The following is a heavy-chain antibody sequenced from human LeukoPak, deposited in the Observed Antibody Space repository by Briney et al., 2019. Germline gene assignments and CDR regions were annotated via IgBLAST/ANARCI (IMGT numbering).Heavy chain of an antibody. D-gene: IGHD3-10*01. Sequence: SGGSLRLSCAASGFTFSSYAMSWVRQAPRKGLEWVSAISSSGSTIYYADSVKGRFTISRDNAKNSLYLQMNSLRAEDTAVYYCARDTMVRGVADYWGQGTLVTVSS. CDR1: GFTFSSYA. CDR3: ARDTMVRGVADY. CDR2: ISSSGSTI. J-gene: IGHJ4*02. V-gene: IGHV3-48*03.